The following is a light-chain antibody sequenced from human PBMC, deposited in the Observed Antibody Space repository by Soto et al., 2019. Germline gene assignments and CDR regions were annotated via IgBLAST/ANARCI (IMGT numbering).Light chain of an antibody. J-gene: IGLJ2*01. CDR1: SSDVGSYNR. CDR2: EVN. Sequence: QSVLTQPPSVSGSPGQSVTISCTGTSSDVGSYNRVSWYQQPPGTAPKLIIYEVNNRPSGVPDRFSGSKSGNTASLTISGLQAEDEANYYCASYTSSITVLFGGGTKVTVL. V-gene: IGLV2-18*02. CDR3: ASYTSSITVL.